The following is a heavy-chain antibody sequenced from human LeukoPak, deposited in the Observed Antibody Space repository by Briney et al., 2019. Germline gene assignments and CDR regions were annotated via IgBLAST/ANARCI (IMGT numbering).Heavy chain of an antibody. V-gene: IGHV4-31*03. CDR1: GGSISSGGYY. Sequence: SQTLSLTCTVSGGSISSGGYYWSWIRQHPGEGLEWIGYIYYSGSTYYNPSLKSRVTISVDTSKNQFSLKLSSVTAADTAVYYCAREAIDPNWFDPWGQGTLVTVSS. J-gene: IGHJ5*02. CDR2: IYYSGST. CDR3: AREAIDPNWFDP.